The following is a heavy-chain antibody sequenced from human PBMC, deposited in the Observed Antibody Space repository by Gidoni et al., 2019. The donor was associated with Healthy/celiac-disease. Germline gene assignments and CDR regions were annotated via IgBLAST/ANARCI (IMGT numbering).Heavy chain of an antibody. CDR3: ARVFSFHYYGSGSPPKNYYYYYMDV. V-gene: IGHV4-31*03. J-gene: IGHJ6*03. Sequence: QVQLQESGPGLVKPSQTLSLTCTVSGGSISSGGYYWSWIRQHPGKGLEWLGYIYYSGSTYYNPSLKSRVTISVDTSKNQFSLKLSSVTAADTAVYYCARVFSFHYYGSGSPPKNYYYYYMDVWGKGTTVTVSS. CDR1: GGSISSGGYY. CDR2: IYYSGST. D-gene: IGHD3-10*01.